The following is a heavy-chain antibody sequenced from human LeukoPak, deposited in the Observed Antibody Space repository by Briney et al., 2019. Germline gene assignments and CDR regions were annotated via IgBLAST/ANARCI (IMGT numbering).Heavy chain of an antibody. V-gene: IGHV3-11*01. CDR3: TRAPDTSSKVDF. D-gene: IGHD5-18*01. J-gene: IGHJ4*02. CDR1: GFTFSAHY. CDR2: IDSSGRAL. Sequence: GVSLRLSCAASGFTFSAHYMSWIRQAPGKGLEWVSYIDSSGRALYYADSVKGRFTISRDNAKNSLFLQMDSLRAEDTAVYFCTRAPDTSSKVDFWGQGTLVTVSS.